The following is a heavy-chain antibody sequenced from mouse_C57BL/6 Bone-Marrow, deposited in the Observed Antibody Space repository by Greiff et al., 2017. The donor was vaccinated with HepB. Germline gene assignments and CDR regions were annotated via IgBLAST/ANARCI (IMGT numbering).Heavy chain of an antibody. CDR2: ISSGGSYT. Sequence: EVHLVESGGDLVKPGGSLKLSCAASGFTFSSYGMSWVRQTPDKRLEWVATISSGGSYTYYPDSVKGRFTISIDNAKNTLYLQMISLKSEDTAMYYCARHPLYYDYLYAMDYWGQGTSVTVSS. V-gene: IGHV5-6*01. D-gene: IGHD2-4*01. CDR3: ARHPLYYDYLYAMDY. J-gene: IGHJ4*01. CDR1: GFTFSSYG.